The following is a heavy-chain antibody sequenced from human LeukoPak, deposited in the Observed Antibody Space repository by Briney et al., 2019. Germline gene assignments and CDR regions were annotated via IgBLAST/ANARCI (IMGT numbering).Heavy chain of an antibody. J-gene: IGHJ3*02. CDR2: IYSGGRT. D-gene: IGHD1-26*01. CDR1: GFTVSSNY. V-gene: IGHV3-53*01. CDR3: ARDLVGASHAFDI. Sequence: GGSLRLSCAASGFTVSSNYMSWVRQAPGKGLEWVSVIYSGGRTYYADSVKGRFTISRDNSKNTPYLQMNSLRAEDTAVYYCARDLVGASHAFDIWGQGTMVTVSS.